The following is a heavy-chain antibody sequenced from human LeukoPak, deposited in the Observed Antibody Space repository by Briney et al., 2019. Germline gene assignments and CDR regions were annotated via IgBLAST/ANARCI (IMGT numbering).Heavy chain of an antibody. J-gene: IGHJ6*03. V-gene: IGHV3-13*01. CDR1: GFTFTTYD. D-gene: IGHD2-15*01. Sequence: GGSLRLSCAASGFTFTTYDMHWVRQATGKGLEWVSAVGTTGDTYYPGSVKGRFTISRENAKNSLYLQMNSLRAGDTAVYYCARDRGGGHMDVWGKGTTVTISS. CDR2: VGTTGDT. CDR3: ARDRGGGHMDV.